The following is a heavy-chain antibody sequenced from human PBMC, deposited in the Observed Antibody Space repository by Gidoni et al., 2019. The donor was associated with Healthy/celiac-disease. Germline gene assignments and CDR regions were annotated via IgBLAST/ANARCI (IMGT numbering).Heavy chain of an antibody. CDR1: GFPFSNPW. CDR3: TTPYDYVWGSYRYAYRGGDY. V-gene: IGHV3-15*01. J-gene: IGHJ4*02. CDR2: IKSKTDGGTT. Sequence: EVQLVESGGGLVKPGGSLRLSCAASGFPFSNPWMSWFRQAPGKGLEWVGRIKSKTDGGTTDYAAPVKGRFTISRDDSKNTLYLQMNSLKTEDTAVYYCTTPYDYVWGSYRYAYRGGDYWGQGTLVTVSS. D-gene: IGHD3-16*02.